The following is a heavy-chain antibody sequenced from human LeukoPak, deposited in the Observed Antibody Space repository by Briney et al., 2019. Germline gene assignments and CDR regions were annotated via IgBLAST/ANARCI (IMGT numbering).Heavy chain of an antibody. CDR3: AKDAKGSYNWFDP. J-gene: IGHJ5*02. D-gene: IGHD6-6*01. CDR1: GFIFSSYG. V-gene: IGHV3-33*06. CDR2: IWYDGSYK. Sequence: PGRSPRLSCTASGFIFSSYGMHWVRQAPGKGLEWVAVIWYDGSYKYSADSVKGRFTISRDNSKNTLYLQMDSLRAEDTALYYCAKDAKGSYNWFDPWGQGTLVIVSS.